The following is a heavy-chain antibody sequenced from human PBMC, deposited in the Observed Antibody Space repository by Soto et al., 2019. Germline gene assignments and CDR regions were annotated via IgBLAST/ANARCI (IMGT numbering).Heavy chain of an antibody. CDR2: INWNSGGI. J-gene: IGHJ1*01. CDR1: GFTFDDYA. D-gene: IGHD6-13*01. V-gene: IGHV3-9*01. Sequence: PWGSLRLSCAASGFTFDDYAMHWVRQVPGKGLEWVSGINWNSGGIGYGDSVKGRFAISRDNAKNSLHLQMNSLSAEDTAFYYCVKDESINWYSGHFRHWGQGTLVTVSS. CDR3: VKDESINWYSGHFRH.